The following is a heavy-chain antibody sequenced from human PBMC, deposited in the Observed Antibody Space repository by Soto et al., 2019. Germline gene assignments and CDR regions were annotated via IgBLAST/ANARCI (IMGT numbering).Heavy chain of an antibody. CDR3: ARDGHNSGGYFLH. J-gene: IGHJ4*02. CDR1: GYTFTNYG. V-gene: IGHV1-18*01. Sequence: QIQLVQSGGEVKKPGASVKVSCKASGYTFTNYGISWVRQAPGQGLEWMGWISGYNGNTNYAQKVQDRLTVTTDPSTSTAYMELGSLRSDDSAMYFCARDGHNSGGYFLHWGQGTLVTVSS. D-gene: IGHD6-25*01. CDR2: ISGYNGNT.